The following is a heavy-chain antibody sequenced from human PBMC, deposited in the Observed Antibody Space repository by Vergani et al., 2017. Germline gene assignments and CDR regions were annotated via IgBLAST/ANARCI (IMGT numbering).Heavy chain of an antibody. CDR1: GFTFSSYA. D-gene: IGHD6-19*01. J-gene: IGHJ4*02. Sequence: EVQLLESGGGFVQPGGSLRLSCAASGFTFSSYAMSWVRQAPGKGLEWVSAISGSGGSTYYADSVKGRFTISRDNSKNTAYLQMNSLKTEDTAVYYCTLEIYSGYSSGWSFDYWGQGTLVTVSS. CDR3: TLEIYSGYSSGWSFDY. V-gene: IGHV3-23*01. CDR2: ISGSGGST.